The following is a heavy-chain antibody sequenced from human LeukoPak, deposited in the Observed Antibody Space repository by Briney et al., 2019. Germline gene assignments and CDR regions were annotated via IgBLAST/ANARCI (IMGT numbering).Heavy chain of an antibody. CDR3: ARVRWELPSYYYMDV. CDR1: GYTFSNYG. CDR2: LSPYNGNT. D-gene: IGHD1-26*01. J-gene: IGHJ6*03. Sequence: ASVKVSCKASGYTFSNYGLTWVRQAPGHGLEWMGWLSPYNGNTNYAQNLQGRVTMTTDTSTAYMELRSLRSDDTAVYYCARVRWELPSYYYMDVWGKGTTVTISS. V-gene: IGHV1-18*01.